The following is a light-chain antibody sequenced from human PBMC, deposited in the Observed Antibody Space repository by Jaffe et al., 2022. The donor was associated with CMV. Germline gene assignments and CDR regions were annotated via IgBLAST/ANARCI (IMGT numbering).Light chain of an antibody. J-gene: IGKJ1*01. CDR1: QSVSSTH. V-gene: IGKV3-20*01. CDR3: QQYGSSPWT. CDR2: GAS. Sequence: EIVLTQSPGTLSLSPGERATLSCRASQSVSSTHLAWFQQKPGQAPRLLIYGASNRASGIPDRFSGSGSGTDFTLTISRLEPEDFVVYYCQQYGSSPWTFGQGTKVEIK.